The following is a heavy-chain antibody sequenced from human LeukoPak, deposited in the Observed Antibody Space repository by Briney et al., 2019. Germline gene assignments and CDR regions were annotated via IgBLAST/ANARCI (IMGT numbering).Heavy chain of an antibody. CDR2: ISSSGSTI. CDR1: GFTFSDYY. Sequence: GGSLRLSCAASGFTFSDYYMSWIRQAPGKGLEWVSYISSSGSTIYYADSVKGRFTISRDNAKNSLYLQMNSLRAEDTAVYYCARDHDRRIIMVRGVILNWFSPRGQGTLVTVSS. J-gene: IGHJ5*02. V-gene: IGHV3-11*01. D-gene: IGHD3-10*01. CDR3: ARDHDRRIIMVRGVILNWFSP.